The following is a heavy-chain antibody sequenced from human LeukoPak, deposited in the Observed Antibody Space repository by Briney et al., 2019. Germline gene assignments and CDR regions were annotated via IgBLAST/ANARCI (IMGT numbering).Heavy chain of an antibody. CDR1: GGTFSSYA. CDR3: ALGTATVTTLKRVPFDY. V-gene: IGHV1-69*13. Sequence: GASVKVSCKASGGTFSSYAISWVRQAPGQGLEWMGGIIPIFGTANYAQKFQGRVTITADESTSTAYMELSSLRSEDTAVYYCALGTATVTTLKRVPFDYWGQGTLVTVSS. D-gene: IGHD4-17*01. J-gene: IGHJ4*02. CDR2: IIPIFGTA.